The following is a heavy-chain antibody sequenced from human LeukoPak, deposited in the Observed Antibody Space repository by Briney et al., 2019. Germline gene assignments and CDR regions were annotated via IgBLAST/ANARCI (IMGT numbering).Heavy chain of an antibody. CDR2: ISGSSSHR. D-gene: IGHD2-15*01. CDR3: VGGYCSGGSCPGY. CDR1: GLTFSDYS. J-gene: IGHJ4*02. Sequence: GVSLRLSCAASGLTFSDYSMNWVRQAPGKGLEWVSSISGSSSHRYYADSVKGRFTISRDNAKNSVYLQMNSLRAEDTAVYYCVGGYCSGGSCPGYWGQGTLVTVSS. V-gene: IGHV3-21*01.